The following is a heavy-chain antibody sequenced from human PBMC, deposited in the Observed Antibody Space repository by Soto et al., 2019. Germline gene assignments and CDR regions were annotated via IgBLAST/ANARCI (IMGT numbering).Heavy chain of an antibody. CDR3: ARDMFGGVVAFDY. D-gene: IGHD3-16*01. V-gene: IGHV4-59*01. CDR2: IYYSGST. J-gene: IGHJ4*02. Sequence: SETLSLTCTVSGGSISSYYWSWIRQPPGKGLEWIGYIYYSGSTKYNPSLKSRVTISVDTSKNQFSLKLSSVTAADTAVYYCARDMFGGVVAFDYWGQGTLVTVSS. CDR1: GGSISSYY.